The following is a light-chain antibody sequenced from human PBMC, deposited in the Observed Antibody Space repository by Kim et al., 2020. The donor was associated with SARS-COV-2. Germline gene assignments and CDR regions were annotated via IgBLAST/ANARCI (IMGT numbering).Light chain of an antibody. CDR3: SSYTITHSVV. V-gene: IGLV2-14*03. CDR2: DVT. CDR1: SSDIGAYDF. Sequence: GQSVTISCTGTSSDIGAYDFVSWYKQSPGKAPKLIIYDVTNRPSGISDRFSASESGNTASLTISGLRAEDEADYLCSSYTITHSVVLGGGTQLTVL. J-gene: IGLJ2*01.